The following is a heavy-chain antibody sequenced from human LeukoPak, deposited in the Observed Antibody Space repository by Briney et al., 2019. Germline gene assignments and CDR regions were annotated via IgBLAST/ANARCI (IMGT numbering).Heavy chain of an antibody. D-gene: IGHD6-13*01. J-gene: IGHJ4*02. CDR1: GFTFITYA. CDR2: TSESGDNT. CDR3: ARTAANDY. Sequence: GWSLRLSCPASGFTFITYAMTWVRQAPGKGLEWVSVTSESGDNTYYGDSVKGRFTVSRDNSKNTLYLQMNSLRTEDTAIYYCARTAANDYGGQGTLVTVSS. V-gene: IGHV3-23*01.